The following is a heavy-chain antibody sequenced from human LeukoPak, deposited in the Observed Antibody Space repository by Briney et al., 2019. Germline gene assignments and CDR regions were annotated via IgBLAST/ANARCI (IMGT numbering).Heavy chain of an antibody. V-gene: IGHV3-7*01. CDR2: IKQDGSEK. D-gene: IGHD3-3*01. Sequence: GGSLRLSCAASGFTFSSYWMSWVRQAPGKGLEWVANIKQDGSEKYYVDSVKGRSTISRDNAKNSLYLQMNSLRAEDTAVYYCARGTRGITIFGVVIHAYYYYYMDVWGKGTTVTVSS. J-gene: IGHJ6*03. CDR1: GFTFSSYW. CDR3: ARGTRGITIFGVVIHAYYYYYMDV.